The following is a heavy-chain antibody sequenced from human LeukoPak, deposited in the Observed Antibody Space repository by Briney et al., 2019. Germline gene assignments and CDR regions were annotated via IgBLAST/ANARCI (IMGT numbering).Heavy chain of an antibody. D-gene: IGHD2-21*02. Sequence: GGSLRLSCAASGLTVSNSYMSWLRQAPGKGLEWVSVLYSAGYISYADSVKGRFTISRDESKNTLYPQVDSLRAEDTAVYYCARQVRGDGRGGFDPWGPGTLVTVSS. J-gene: IGHJ5*02. CDR3: ARQVRGDGRGGFDP. CDR1: GLTVSNSY. V-gene: IGHV3-53*01. CDR2: LYSAGYI.